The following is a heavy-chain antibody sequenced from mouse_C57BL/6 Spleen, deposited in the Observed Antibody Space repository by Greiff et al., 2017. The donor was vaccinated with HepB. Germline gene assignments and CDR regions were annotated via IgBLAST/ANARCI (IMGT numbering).Heavy chain of an antibody. D-gene: IGHD3-2*01. V-gene: IGHV5-6*01. Sequence: EVHLVESGGDLVKPGGSLKLSCAASGFTFSSYGMSWVRQTPDKRLEWVATISSGGSYTYYPDSVKGRFTISRDNAKNTLYLQMSSLKSEDNARYYCARQETAYYLDYWGQGTTLTVSS. CDR3: ARQETAYYLDY. CDR2: ISSGGSYT. J-gene: IGHJ2*01. CDR1: GFTFSSYG.